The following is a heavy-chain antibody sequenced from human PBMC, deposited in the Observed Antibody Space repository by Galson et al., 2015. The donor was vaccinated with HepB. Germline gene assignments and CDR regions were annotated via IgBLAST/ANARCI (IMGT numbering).Heavy chain of an antibody. CDR3: ARDNGFSGLDC. Sequence: SVKVSCKAPGGTFSIYGISWVRQAPGQGLEWMGRIIPMLDTTDYAQRFQDRVTITADKSTDTAYMELSSLTSEDTGVFYCARDNGFSGLDCWGQGALVTVSS. CDR2: IIPMLDTT. D-gene: IGHD1-26*01. J-gene: IGHJ4*02. CDR1: GGTFSIYG. V-gene: IGHV1-69*04.